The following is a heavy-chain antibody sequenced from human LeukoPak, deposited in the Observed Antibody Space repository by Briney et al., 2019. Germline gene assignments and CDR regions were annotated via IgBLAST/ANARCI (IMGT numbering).Heavy chain of an antibody. CDR3: ASGDGYKGNGLDAFDM. J-gene: IGHJ3*02. Sequence: QPGGSLRLSCAASAFTFSSYGIHWVRQAPGKGLQWVAFISYLGKTEYYADSVKGRFTISRDTSKNTLYLQMNNLRAEDTAVYYCASGDGYKGNGLDAFDMWGQGTMVTVSS. CDR1: AFTFSSYG. V-gene: IGHV3-30*03. CDR2: ISYLGKTE. D-gene: IGHD5-24*01.